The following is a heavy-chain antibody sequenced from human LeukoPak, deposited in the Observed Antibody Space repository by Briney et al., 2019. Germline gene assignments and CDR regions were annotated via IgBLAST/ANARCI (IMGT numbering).Heavy chain of an antibody. CDR1: GGTFSSYG. CDR3: ARGPGEAVDVGWFDP. D-gene: IGHD6-19*01. J-gene: IGHJ5*02. Sequence: GTSVKVSCKDSGGTFSSYGISWVRQAPGQGLEWMGRIIPLFGTAKYGQKFQGRVTMTADKSTTTSYMELTSLRSEDTAIYYCARGPGEAVDVGWFDPWGQGTLVIVSS. CDR2: IIPLFGTA. V-gene: IGHV1-69*06.